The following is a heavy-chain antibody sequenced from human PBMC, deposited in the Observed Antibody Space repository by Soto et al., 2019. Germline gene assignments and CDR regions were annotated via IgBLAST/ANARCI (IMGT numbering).Heavy chain of an antibody. CDR2: IYYSGST. CDR3: ARVLGWRNWFDP. CDR1: GGSISSGGYY. J-gene: IGHJ5*02. Sequence: KPSETLSLTCTVSGGSISSGGYYWSWIRQHPGKGLEWIGYIYYSGSTYYNPSLKSRVTISVDTSKNQFSLKLSSVTAADTAVYYCARVLGWRNWFDPWGQGTLVTAPQ. V-gene: IGHV4-31*03. D-gene: IGHD2-15*01.